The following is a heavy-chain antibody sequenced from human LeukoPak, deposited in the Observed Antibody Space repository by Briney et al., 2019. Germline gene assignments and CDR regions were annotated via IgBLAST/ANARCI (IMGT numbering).Heavy chain of an antibody. V-gene: IGHV1-24*01. D-gene: IGHD2-2*01. J-gene: IGHJ4*02. CDR1: GYTLTELS. Sequence: ASVKVSCKVSGYTLTELSMHWVRQAPGKGLEWMGGFDPEDGETPIFAQKFQGRVTMTEDTSTDTAYMELSSLRSEDTAVYYCATGTIYCSSCSDGYWGQGTLVTVSS. CDR2: FDPEDGET. CDR3: ATGTIYCSSCSDGY.